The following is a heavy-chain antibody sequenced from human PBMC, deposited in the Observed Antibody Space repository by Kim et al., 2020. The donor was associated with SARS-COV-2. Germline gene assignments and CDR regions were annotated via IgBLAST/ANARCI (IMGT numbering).Heavy chain of an antibody. CDR3: ARVGGGNSWVSSY. V-gene: IGHV3-21*01. CDR2: ISSSSSYI. CDR1: GFTFSSYS. Sequence: GGSLRLSCAASGFTFSSYSMNWVRQAPGKGLEWVSSISSSSSYIYYADSVKGRFTISRDNAKNSLYLQMNSLRAEDTAVYYCARVGGGNSWVSSYWGQGTLVTVSS. D-gene: IGHD2-21*02. J-gene: IGHJ4*02.